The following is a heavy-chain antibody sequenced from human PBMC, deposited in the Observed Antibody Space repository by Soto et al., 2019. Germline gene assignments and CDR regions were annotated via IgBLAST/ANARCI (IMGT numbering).Heavy chain of an antibody. Sequence: EVQVVESGGGLVQPGRSLRLSCAASGFSFDDYAMHWVRQAPGKGLEWVSGISWNSGTIGYADSVKGRFTISRDNAKHSLYLQMNSLRAEDTALYYCAKSTGGTANGMGVWGQGTTFTVSS. V-gene: IGHV3-9*01. J-gene: IGHJ6*02. CDR3: AKSTGGTANGMGV. CDR1: GFSFDDYA. CDR2: ISWNSGTI. D-gene: IGHD2-8*02.